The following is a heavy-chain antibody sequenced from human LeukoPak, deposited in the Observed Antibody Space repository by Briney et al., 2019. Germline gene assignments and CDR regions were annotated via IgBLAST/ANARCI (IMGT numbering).Heavy chain of an antibody. V-gene: IGHV3-23*01. D-gene: IGHD1-26*01. CDR1: GFTFRNYV. Sequence: PGGSLRLSWAASGFTFRNYVMSWVRQVPGKGLEWVSAITGDGGGTNHADSVKGRFTISRDNSRNTLYLQMNSLRAKDTAVYYCAKETSSGNFVTIDCWGQGTLVTVSS. CDR3: AKETSSGNFVTIDC. J-gene: IGHJ4*02. CDR2: ITGDGGGT.